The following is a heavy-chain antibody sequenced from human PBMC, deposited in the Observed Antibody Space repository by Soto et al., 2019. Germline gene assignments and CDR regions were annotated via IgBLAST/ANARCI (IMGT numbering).Heavy chain of an antibody. D-gene: IGHD3-22*01. J-gene: IGHJ4*02. CDR2: IIPILGIP. V-gene: IGHV1-69*02. Sequence: SVKVSCKASGGTFSSYTISWVRQAPGQGLEWMGRIIPILGIPNYAQKFQGRVTITADKSTSTAYMELSSLRSEDTAVYYCTFFRDYYYDGSGYNRDYWGQGTLVTVSS. CDR1: GGTFSSYT. CDR3: TFFRDYYYDGSGYNRDY.